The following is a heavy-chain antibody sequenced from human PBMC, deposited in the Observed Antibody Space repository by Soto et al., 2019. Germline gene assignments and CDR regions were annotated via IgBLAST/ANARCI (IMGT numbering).Heavy chain of an antibody. CDR3: VRQLAH. CDR1: GFPFTNYW. Sequence: GGTLRLSCAASGFPFTNYWMNWVRQTPGKGLEWVSAISGSGGGTYYADSMKGRFTISRDNSKNTLYLQMYSLRVEDTAVYYFVRQLAHGGKGTLVTVSS. D-gene: IGHD4-4*01. V-gene: IGHV3-23*01. CDR2: ISGSGGGT. J-gene: IGHJ4*02.